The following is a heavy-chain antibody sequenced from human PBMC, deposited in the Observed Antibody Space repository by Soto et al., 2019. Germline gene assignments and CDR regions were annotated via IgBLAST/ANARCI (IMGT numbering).Heavy chain of an antibody. Sequence: AAVKPCCKASGYTFTGYYMHWVRQAPGQGLEWMGWINPNSGGTNYAQKFQGRVTMTRDTSISTAYMELSRLRSDDTAVYYCARGVVGHWLLLRPLAYWGQRTRVSASS. J-gene: IGHJ4*02. CDR1: GYTFTGYY. V-gene: IGHV1-2*02. D-gene: IGHD2-2*01. CDR3: ARGVVGHWLLLRPLAY. CDR2: INPNSGGT.